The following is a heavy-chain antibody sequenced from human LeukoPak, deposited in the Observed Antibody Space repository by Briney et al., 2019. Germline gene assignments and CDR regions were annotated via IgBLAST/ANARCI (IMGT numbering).Heavy chain of an antibody. CDR2: IYYSGST. D-gene: IGHD3-9*01. CDR3: ARSSYDILTGYLWGVGDAFDI. V-gene: IGHV4-59*01. J-gene: IGHJ3*02. CDR1: GCSFSSYY. Sequence: SETLSLTCTVSGCSFSSYYWSWIRQPPGKGLEWIGYIYYSGSTNYNPSLKSRVTISVDTSKNQFSLKLRYVTAADTAVYYCARSSYDILTGYLWGVGDAFDIWGQGTMVTVSS.